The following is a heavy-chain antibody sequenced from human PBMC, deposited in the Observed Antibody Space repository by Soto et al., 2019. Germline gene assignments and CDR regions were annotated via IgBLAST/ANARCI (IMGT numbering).Heavy chain of an antibody. J-gene: IGHJ6*02. Sequence: QVQLVESGAEVKKPGASVKVSCKASGYTFTNYGISWVRQAPGQGLEWMEWISGYNGNTKYAQKFQGRVTMTTDTPTNTAYMDLRSLRSDDTAVYYCARDREYYYDSSGNYYYHYGMDVWGQGTTVTVS. CDR1: GYTFTNYG. V-gene: IGHV1-18*04. D-gene: IGHD3-22*01. CDR2: ISGYNGNT. CDR3: ARDREYYYDSSGNYYYHYGMDV.